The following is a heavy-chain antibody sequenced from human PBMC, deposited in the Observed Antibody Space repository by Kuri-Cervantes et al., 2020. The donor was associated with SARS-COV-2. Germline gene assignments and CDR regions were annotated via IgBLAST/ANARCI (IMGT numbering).Heavy chain of an antibody. CDR1: GGSISSYY. CDR2: IYCSGST. J-gene: IGHJ4*02. D-gene: IGHD6-19*01. CDR3: AGEQWLGPFDY. Sequence: SETLSLTCTVSGGSISSYYWSWIRQPPGKGLEWIGYIYCSGSTNYNPSLKSRVTISVDTSKNQFSLKLSSVTAADTAVYYCAGEQWLGPFDYWGQGTLVTVSS. V-gene: IGHV4-59*01.